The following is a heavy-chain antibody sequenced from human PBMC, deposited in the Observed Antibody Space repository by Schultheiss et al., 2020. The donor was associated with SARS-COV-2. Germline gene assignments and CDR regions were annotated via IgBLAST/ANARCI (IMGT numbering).Heavy chain of an antibody. CDR3: ARGGGSGFHWGMDV. V-gene: IGHV4-61*01. J-gene: IGHJ6*02. D-gene: IGHD3-10*01. Sequence: SETLSLTCTVSGGSISSGSYYWSWIRQPPGKGLEWIGYIYYSGSTYYNPSLKSRVTISVDTSKNQFSLKLSSVTAADTAVYYCARGGGSGFHWGMDVWGQGTTVTASS. CDR2: IYYSGST. CDR1: GGSISSGSYY.